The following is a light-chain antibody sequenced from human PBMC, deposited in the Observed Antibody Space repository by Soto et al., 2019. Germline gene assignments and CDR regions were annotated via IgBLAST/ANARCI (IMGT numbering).Light chain of an antibody. Sequence: EIVLTQSPGILSLSPGERVTLSCRASQSVSSSYLAWYQQKPGQAPRLLIYGASNRATGISDRFSGRGSGTDFTLTISRLEPEDFAVYYCQQYGSSHPLTFGRGTKVEIK. CDR3: QQYGSSHPLT. J-gene: IGKJ4*01. CDR2: GAS. CDR1: QSVSSSY. V-gene: IGKV3-20*01.